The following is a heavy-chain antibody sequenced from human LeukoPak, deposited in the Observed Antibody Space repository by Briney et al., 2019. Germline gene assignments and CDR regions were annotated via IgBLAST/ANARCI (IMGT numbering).Heavy chain of an antibody. CDR3: ARDTKYAFDN. V-gene: IGHV3-48*01. CDR1: GFTLSSYS. D-gene: IGHD2-2*01. CDR2: IGISSGNT. J-gene: IGHJ4*02. Sequence: GGSLRLSCAASGFTLSSYSMNWVRQAPGKGLEWISYIGISSGNTKYADSVKGRFTISGDKAKNSVYLQMNSLRVEDTAVYYCARDTKYAFDNWGQGTPVIVSS.